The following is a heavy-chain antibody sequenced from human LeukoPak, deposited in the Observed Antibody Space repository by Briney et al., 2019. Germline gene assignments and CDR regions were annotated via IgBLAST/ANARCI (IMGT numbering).Heavy chain of an antibody. Sequence: SETLSLTCTVSGGSISSYYWSWIRQPPGKGLEWIGYIYYSGSTNCNPSLKSRVTISVDTSKNQFSLKLSSVTAADTAVYYCAGYCSSTSCSAYGLDVWGQGTTVTVSS. D-gene: IGHD2-2*01. CDR1: GGSISSYY. J-gene: IGHJ6*02. CDR3: AGYCSSTSCSAYGLDV. CDR2: IYYSGST. V-gene: IGHV4-59*01.